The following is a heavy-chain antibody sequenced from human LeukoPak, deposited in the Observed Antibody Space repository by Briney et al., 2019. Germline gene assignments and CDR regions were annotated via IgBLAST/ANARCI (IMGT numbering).Heavy chain of an antibody. CDR3: ARVSDCSSTSCQSGAFDI. Sequence: SETLSLTCTVSGGSISSSSYYWGWIRQPPGKGLEWIGYIYYSGSTYYNPSLKSRVTISVDTSKNQFSLKLSSVTAADTAVYYCARVSDCSSTSCQSGAFDIWGQGTMVTVSS. J-gene: IGHJ3*02. CDR2: IYYSGST. D-gene: IGHD2-2*01. CDR1: GGSISSSSYY. V-gene: IGHV4-30-4*08.